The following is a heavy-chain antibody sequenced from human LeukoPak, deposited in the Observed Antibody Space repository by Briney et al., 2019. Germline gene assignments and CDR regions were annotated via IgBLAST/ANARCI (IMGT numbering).Heavy chain of an antibody. CDR2: IYHSGST. Sequence: PSQTLSLTCAVSGGSISSGGYFWSWIRHPPGKGLEWIGYIYHSGSTYYNPSLKSRVTISVDRSKNQFSLKLSSVTAADTAVYYCARGYGGNSYYFDYWGQGTLVTVSS. CDR3: ARGYGGNSYYFDY. J-gene: IGHJ4*02. V-gene: IGHV4-30-2*01. D-gene: IGHD4-23*01. CDR1: GGSISSGGYF.